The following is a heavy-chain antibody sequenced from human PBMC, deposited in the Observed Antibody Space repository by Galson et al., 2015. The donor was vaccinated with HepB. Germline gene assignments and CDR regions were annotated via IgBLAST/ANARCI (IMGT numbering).Heavy chain of an antibody. Sequence: SLRLSCAASGFTFSSYSMNWVRQAPGKGLEWVSSISSGSSYIYYSDSVKGRFTISRDNAKNSLFLQMNSLRADDTALYYCARLVDCSTTSCYTGSMDYWGQGTLVAVSS. CDR1: GFTFSSYS. D-gene: IGHD2-2*02. V-gene: IGHV3-21*01. CDR3: ARLVDCSTTSCYTGSMDY. J-gene: IGHJ4*02. CDR2: ISSGSSYI.